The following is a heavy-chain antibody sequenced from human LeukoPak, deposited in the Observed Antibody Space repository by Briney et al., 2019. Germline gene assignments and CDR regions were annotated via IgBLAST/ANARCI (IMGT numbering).Heavy chain of an antibody. V-gene: IGHV3-21*01. Sequence: GGSLRLSCAASGFTFSSYAMSWVRQAPGKGLEWVSSISSSSSCIYYADSVKGRFTISRDNAKNTLYLQMNSLRAEDRAVYYCAREEQLDDYFDYWGQGTLVTVSS. CDR2: ISSSSSCI. D-gene: IGHD6-6*01. J-gene: IGHJ4*02. CDR3: AREEQLDDYFDY. CDR1: GFTFSSYA.